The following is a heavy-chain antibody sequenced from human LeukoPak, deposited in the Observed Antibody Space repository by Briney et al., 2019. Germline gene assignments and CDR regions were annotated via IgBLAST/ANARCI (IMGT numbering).Heavy chain of an antibody. D-gene: IGHD2-15*01. CDR1: GGFVSSGTYY. V-gene: IGHV4-61*01. CDR3: ARRGSGGRSFDI. J-gene: IGHJ3*02. CDR2: ISYSGST. Sequence: SETLSLTCTVSGGFVSSGTYYWTWIRQPPGKGLEWIGYISYSGSTNYNPSLKSRVTISVDTSKSQFSLNLSSVTAADTAVYYCARRGSGGRSFDIWGQGTMVTVSS.